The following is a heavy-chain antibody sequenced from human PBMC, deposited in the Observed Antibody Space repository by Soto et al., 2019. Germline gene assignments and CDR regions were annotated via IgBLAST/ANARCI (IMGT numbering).Heavy chain of an antibody. CDR2: INPNSGGT. Sequence: QVQLVQSGAEVKKPGASVKVSCKASGYTFTGYYMHWVRQAPGQGLEWMGWINPNSGGTNYAQKFQGRVTMTRDTSISTAYMELSRLRSDDTAMYYCARGSRSGIYSGYSYGMDVWGQGTTVTVSS. V-gene: IGHV1-2*02. CDR1: GYTFTGYY. CDR3: ARGSRSGIYSGYSYGMDV. J-gene: IGHJ6*02. D-gene: IGHD5-12*01.